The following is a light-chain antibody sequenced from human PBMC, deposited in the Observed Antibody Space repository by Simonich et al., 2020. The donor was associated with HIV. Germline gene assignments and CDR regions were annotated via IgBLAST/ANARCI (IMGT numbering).Light chain of an antibody. CDR3: STWDHSLSAHA. CDR2: ANS. V-gene: IGLV1-36*01. Sequence: SALTQEASVSGTVGQKVTLSCTGNSNNVGIYAVGWYQQISHGAPKTVMFANSLPSRIPDRFSASKSGTTASLTISGLQPEDEADYYCSTWDHSLSAHAFGGGTKLTVL. CDR1: SNNVGIYA. J-gene: IGLJ3*02.